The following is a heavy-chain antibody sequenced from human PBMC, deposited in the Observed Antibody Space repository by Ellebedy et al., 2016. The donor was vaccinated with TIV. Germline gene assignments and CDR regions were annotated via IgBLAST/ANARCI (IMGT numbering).Heavy chain of an antibody. CDR1: GGSFSGYY. CDR3: ASKPRGLFYYDSSGYDY. Sequence: SETLSLXXAVYGGSFSGYYWSWIRQPPGKGLEWIGEINHSGSTNYNPSLKSRVTISVDTSKNQFSLKLSSVTAADTAVYYCASKPRGLFYYDSSGYDYWGQGTLVTVSS. J-gene: IGHJ4*02. CDR2: INHSGST. V-gene: IGHV4-34*01. D-gene: IGHD3-22*01.